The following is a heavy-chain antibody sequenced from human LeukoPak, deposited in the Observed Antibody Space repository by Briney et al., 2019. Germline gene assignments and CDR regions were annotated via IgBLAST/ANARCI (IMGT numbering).Heavy chain of an antibody. CDR3: ARPRDGYNFDY. J-gene: IGHJ4*02. Sequence: GESLKISGKGSGYSFTSYWIGWVRQMPGKGLEWMGIIYPGDSDTRYSPSFQGPVTFSADKSISPAYLQWSSLKDSATAMYYCARPRDGYNFDYWGQGTLVTVSS. CDR2: IYPGDSDT. V-gene: IGHV5-51*01. CDR1: GYSFTSYW. D-gene: IGHD5-24*01.